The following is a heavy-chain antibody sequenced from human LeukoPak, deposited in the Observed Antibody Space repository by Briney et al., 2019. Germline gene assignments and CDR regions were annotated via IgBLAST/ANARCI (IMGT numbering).Heavy chain of an antibody. J-gene: IGHJ6*03. Sequence: PGGSLRLSCAASGFTFTEYSIIWVRQAPGKGLEWVSFISDISDRSSTIHYADSVKGRFTISRDNAERSVYLQMNSLRADDTAVYYCARVRGPTLKTCYMDVWGTGTTVTASS. CDR1: GFTFTEYS. CDR3: ARVRGPTLKTCYMDV. D-gene: IGHD3-10*01. CDR2: ISDRSSTI. V-gene: IGHV3-48*04.